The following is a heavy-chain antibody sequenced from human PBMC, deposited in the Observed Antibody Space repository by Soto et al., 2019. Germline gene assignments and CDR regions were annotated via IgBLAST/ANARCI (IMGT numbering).Heavy chain of an antibody. CDR1: VDSISTFS. J-gene: IGHJ4*02. CDR2: VYYSGST. D-gene: IGHD3-10*01. V-gene: IGHV4-59*01. CDR3: AGDFGSGSYRFDY. Sequence: QVQLQESGPGLVRPSETLSLTCTVSVDSISTFSWSWIRQPPGKGLEWIGYVYYSGSTTYNPSFKRRVTMSLDTSKNQFSLKLSSVTAADTAVYYCAGDFGSGSYRFDYWGQGTLVTVSS.